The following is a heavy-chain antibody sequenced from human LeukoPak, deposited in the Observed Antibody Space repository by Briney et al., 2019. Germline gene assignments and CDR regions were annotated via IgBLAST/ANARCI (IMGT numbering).Heavy chain of an antibody. D-gene: IGHD6-6*01. CDR2: IIPILGIA. Sequence: SVKVSCKASGGTFSSYAISWVRQAPGQGLEWMGRIIPILGIANYAQKFQGRVTITADESTSTAYMELSSLRSEDTAVYYCARGDSSSSGGSYYFDYWGQGTLVTVSS. CDR3: ARGDSSSSGGSYYFDY. J-gene: IGHJ4*02. V-gene: IGHV1-69*04. CDR1: GGTFSSYA.